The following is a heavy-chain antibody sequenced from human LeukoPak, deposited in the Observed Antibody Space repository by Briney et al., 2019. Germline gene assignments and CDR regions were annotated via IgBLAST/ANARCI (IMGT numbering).Heavy chain of an antibody. Sequence: ASVKVSCKASGYTFTGYYMHWVRQAPGQGLEWMGWINPNSGGTNYAQKFQGRVTMTRDTSISTVYMELSSLRSEDTAVYYCARDHLINSGLDYWGQGTLVTVSS. V-gene: IGHV1-2*02. CDR3: ARDHLINSGLDY. CDR2: INPNSGGT. D-gene: IGHD4-23*01. CDR1: GYTFTGYY. J-gene: IGHJ4*02.